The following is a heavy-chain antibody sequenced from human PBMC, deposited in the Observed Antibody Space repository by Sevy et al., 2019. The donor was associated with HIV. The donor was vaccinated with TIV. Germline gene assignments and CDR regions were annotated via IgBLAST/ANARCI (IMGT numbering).Heavy chain of an antibody. CDR1: GFTFSSYA. J-gene: IGHJ4*02. CDR3: ARIETGTSYFDY. CDR2: ISYDGSNK. D-gene: IGHD1-1*01. V-gene: IGHV3-30-3*01. Sequence: GGSLRLSCAASGFTFSSYAMHWVRHAPGKGLEWVAVISYDGSNKYYADSVKGRFTISRDNSKNTLYLQMNSLRAEDTAVYYCARIETGTSYFDYWGQGTLVTVSS.